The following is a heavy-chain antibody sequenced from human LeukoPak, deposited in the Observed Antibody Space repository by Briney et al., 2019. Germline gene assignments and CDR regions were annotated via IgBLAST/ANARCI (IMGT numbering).Heavy chain of an antibody. V-gene: IGHV1-18*01. CDR2: ISANSGYT. CDR3: ARDAAYCGGDCYFGNLDY. D-gene: IGHD2-21*02. Sequence: GASVKVSCKASGYIFPDYGIAWVRQAPGQGLEWMGWISANSGYTKYAKKFQGRVTMTTDKSRSTVYMDLRSLRSDDTAVYYCARDAAYCGGDCYFGNLDYWGRGNLVTVSS. CDR1: GYIFPDYG. J-gene: IGHJ4*02.